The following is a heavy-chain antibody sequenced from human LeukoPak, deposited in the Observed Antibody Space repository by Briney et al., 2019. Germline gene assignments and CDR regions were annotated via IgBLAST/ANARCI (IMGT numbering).Heavy chain of an antibody. V-gene: IGHV4-61*01. CDR3: ARDPSNSRGTMVQGVTPHDAFDI. Sequence: SETLSLTCTVSGGSVSSGSYYWSWIRPPPGKGLEWIGYIYYSGSTNYNPSLKSRVTISVDTSKNQFSLVLSSVTAADTAVYYCARDPSNSRGTMVQGVTPHDAFDIWGQGTMVTVSS. CDR2: IYYSGST. CDR1: GGSVSSGSYY. D-gene: IGHD3-10*01. J-gene: IGHJ3*02.